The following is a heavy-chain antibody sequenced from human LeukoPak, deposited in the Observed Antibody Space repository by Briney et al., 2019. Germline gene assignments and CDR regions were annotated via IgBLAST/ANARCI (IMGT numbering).Heavy chain of an antibody. V-gene: IGHV3-74*01. Sequence: GGSQRLSCAASGFAFSSNWMHWVRQTPGKGLVWVSRINSGGSGTSYADSVEGRFTISRDNAKNTLYLQMNSLKGEDTAVYYCATSLGPLAEYWGRGTLVTVPS. D-gene: IGHD7-27*01. CDR3: ATSLGPLAEY. CDR1: GFAFSSNW. J-gene: IGHJ4*02. CDR2: INSGGSGT.